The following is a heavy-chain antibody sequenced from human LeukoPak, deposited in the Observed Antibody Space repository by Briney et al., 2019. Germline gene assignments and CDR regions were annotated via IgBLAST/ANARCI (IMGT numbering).Heavy chain of an antibody. D-gene: IGHD1-14*01. CDR1: GYTFTSYG. CDR3: AREGVLQTRIGPWPDPVSYYMDV. J-gene: IGHJ6*03. Sequence: APVKVSCKVSGYTFTSYGISWVRQAPGQGLGWMGGIIPIFGTANYAQKFQGRVTITADESTSTAYMELSGLRSEDTAVYYCAREGVLQTRIGPWPDPVSYYMDVWGKGTTVTISS. CDR2: IIPIFGTA. V-gene: IGHV1-69*13.